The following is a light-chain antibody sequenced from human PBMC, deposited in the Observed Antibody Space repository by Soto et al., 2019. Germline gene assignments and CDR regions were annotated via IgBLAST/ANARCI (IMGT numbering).Light chain of an antibody. Sequence: LTQPASVSGSPGQSITISCTGTSRDVGGYNYVSWYQQHPGKAPELMIHDVSNRPSGVSNRFSGSKSGNTASLTISGLQAEDEAEYYCISYTSSSLYVFGTGTKVTVL. CDR1: SRDVGGYNY. J-gene: IGLJ1*01. CDR2: DVS. CDR3: ISYTSSSLYV. V-gene: IGLV2-14*01.